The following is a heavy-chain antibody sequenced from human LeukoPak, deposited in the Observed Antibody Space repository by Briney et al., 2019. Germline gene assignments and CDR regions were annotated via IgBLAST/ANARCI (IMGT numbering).Heavy chain of an antibody. J-gene: IGHJ4*02. V-gene: IGHV4-59*01. D-gene: IGHD6-13*01. CDR1: GGSISSYY. Sequence: PSETLSLTCTVSGGSISSYYWCWIRQPPGKGLEWIGYIYYSGNTNYNPSLKTRVTISVDTSKNQFSLKLSSVTAPDTAVYYCARAGSWKLNFDYWGQGTLVTVSS. CDR3: ARAGSWKLNFDY. CDR2: IYYSGNT.